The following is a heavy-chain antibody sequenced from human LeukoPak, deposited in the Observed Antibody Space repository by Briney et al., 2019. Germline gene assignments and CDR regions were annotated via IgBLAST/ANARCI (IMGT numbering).Heavy chain of an antibody. J-gene: IGHJ4*02. CDR3: ARGGKYSYGFDY. D-gene: IGHD5-18*01. V-gene: IGHV4-34*01. Sequence: GSLRLSCAASGFTFSSYAMSWVRQPPGKGLEWIGEINHSGSTNYNPSLKSRVTISVGTSKNQFSLKLSSVTAADTAVYYCARGGKYSYGFDYWGQGTLVTVSS. CDR1: GFTFSSYA. CDR2: INHSGST.